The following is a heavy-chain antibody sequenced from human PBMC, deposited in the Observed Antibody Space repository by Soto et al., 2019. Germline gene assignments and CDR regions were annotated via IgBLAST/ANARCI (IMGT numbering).Heavy chain of an antibody. CDR1: GFTFSNYG. CDR2: IWYDGSNK. D-gene: IGHD4-17*01. CDR3: ARDLSGDYGALDT. J-gene: IGHJ3*02. Sequence: PGGALRLSCAPSGFTFSNYGIHWARPAPGKGLEWVAVIWYDGSNKVYADSVKGRFTISRDNSKNTLYLQMNSLRAEDTAVYYCARDLSGDYGALDTWGQGTMVTVSS. V-gene: IGHV3-33*01.